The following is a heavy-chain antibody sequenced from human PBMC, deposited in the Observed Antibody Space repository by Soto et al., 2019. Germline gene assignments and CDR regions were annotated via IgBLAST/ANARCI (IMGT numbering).Heavy chain of an antibody. V-gene: IGHV4-59*08. Sequence: PSETLSLTCTVSGGSISSYYWSWIRQPPGKGLEWIGYIYYSASTNYSPSLKSRVTISVDTSKNQFSLNLSSVTAADTAVYYCARHLPYCGGDCYSLDYWGQGTLDTVS. J-gene: IGHJ4*02. CDR1: GGSISSYY. CDR2: IYYSAST. CDR3: ARHLPYCGGDCYSLDY. D-gene: IGHD2-21*02.